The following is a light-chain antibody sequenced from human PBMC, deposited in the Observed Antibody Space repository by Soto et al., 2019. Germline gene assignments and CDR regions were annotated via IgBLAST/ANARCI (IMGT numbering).Light chain of an antibody. CDR3: QQSYSIPPT. CDR2: AAS. J-gene: IGKJ1*01. V-gene: IGKV1-39*01. Sequence: DSVLLPSRAFQSISNHLNWYQQKRGKAPKLLIFAASSLQSCVPSRFSGSRSGPYFTLTISSLQPEDFATYYCQQSYSIPPTFGQGTKVDIK. CDR1: QSISNH.